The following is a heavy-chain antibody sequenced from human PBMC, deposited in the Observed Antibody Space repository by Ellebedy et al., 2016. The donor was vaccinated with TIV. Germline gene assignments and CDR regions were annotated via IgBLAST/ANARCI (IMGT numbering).Heavy chain of an antibody. CDR3: AREKGSSGFAGWFDP. CDR1: GFTFSDYV. Sequence: PGGSLRLSCAASGFTFSDYVMHWGRQAPGKGLEWVALISKDGGNKQFAESVKGRFTISRDSSKNTLYLEMNSLTSDDTAVYYCAREKGSSGFAGWFDPWGQGTLVTVSS. CDR2: ISKDGGNK. D-gene: IGHD3-22*01. V-gene: IGHV3-30-3*01. J-gene: IGHJ5*02.